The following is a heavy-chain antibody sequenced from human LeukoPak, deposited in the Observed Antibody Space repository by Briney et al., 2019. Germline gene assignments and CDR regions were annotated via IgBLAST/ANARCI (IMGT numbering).Heavy chain of an antibody. Sequence: SETLSLTCAVSGGSIRNSSFYWGWIRQPPGKGLEWIGEINHSGSTNYNPSLKSRVTISVDTSKNQFSLKLSSVTAADTAVYYCCETRSDDYGDYVGAFDIWGQGTMVTVSS. CDR1: GGSIRNSSFY. J-gene: IGHJ3*02. V-gene: IGHV4-39*07. D-gene: IGHD4-17*01. CDR2: INHSGST. CDR3: CETRSDDYGDYVGAFDI.